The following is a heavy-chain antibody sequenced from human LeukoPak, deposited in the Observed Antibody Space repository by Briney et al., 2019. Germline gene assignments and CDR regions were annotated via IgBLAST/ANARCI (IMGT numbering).Heavy chain of an antibody. V-gene: IGHV3-7*05. J-gene: IGHJ1*01. CDR2: IKEDGSEK. Sequence: GGSLRLSCEASGXTFSNYWMSWVRQAPGKGLEWVANIKEDGSEKYYVDSVKGRFTISRDNAKNSLYLQMNSLRAEDTAVYYCARDNGDWGQGTLVTVSS. CDR1: GXTFSNYW. CDR3: ARDNGD.